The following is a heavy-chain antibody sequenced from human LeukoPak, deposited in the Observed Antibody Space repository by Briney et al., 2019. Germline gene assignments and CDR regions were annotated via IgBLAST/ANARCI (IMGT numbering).Heavy chain of an antibody. V-gene: IGHV3-23*01. Sequence: GGSLRLSCAASGFTFSSYGMSWVRQAPGKGLEWVSAISGSGGSTYYADSVKGRFTVSRDNSRNTLSLQMNSLRVEDTAIYYCAKSYHSGSYWSPEADAFDIWGQGTMVTVSS. CDR1: GFTFSSYG. CDR2: ISGSGGST. CDR3: AKSYHSGSYWSPEADAFDI. J-gene: IGHJ3*02. D-gene: IGHD1-26*01.